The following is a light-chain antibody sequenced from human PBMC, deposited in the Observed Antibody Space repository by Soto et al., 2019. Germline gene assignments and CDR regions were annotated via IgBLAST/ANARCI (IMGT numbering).Light chain of an antibody. CDR3: MQSLQTPYT. J-gene: IGKJ2*01. Sequence: DIVMTQSPLSLPVNPGEPASISCRSSQSLLHSNGYNYLDWYLQKPGQSPQLLIYLGSNRASGVPDRFSGSGPGTDFTLKISRVETEDVGVYYCMQSLQTPYTFGQGTKLEIK. CDR2: LGS. V-gene: IGKV2-28*01. CDR1: QSLLHSNGYNY.